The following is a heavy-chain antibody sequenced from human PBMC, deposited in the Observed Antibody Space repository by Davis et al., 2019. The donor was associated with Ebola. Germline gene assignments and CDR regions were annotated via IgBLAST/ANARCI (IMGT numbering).Heavy chain of an antibody. V-gene: IGHV4-59*01. CDR2: LYYSGST. J-gene: IGHJ3*02. D-gene: IGHD3-22*01. CDR1: GGSISSYY. Sequence: SETLSLTCTVSGGSISSYYWSWIRQPPGKGLEWTGYLYYSGSTNYNPSLKSRVTISVDTSKNQFSLKLSSVTAADTAVYYCARALGKYYYDSSGYYGISDAVDIWGQGTMVTVSS. CDR3: ARALGKYYYDSSGYYGISDAVDI.